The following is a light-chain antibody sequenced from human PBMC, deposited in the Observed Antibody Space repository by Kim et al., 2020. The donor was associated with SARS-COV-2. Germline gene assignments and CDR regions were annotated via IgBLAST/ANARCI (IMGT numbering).Light chain of an antibody. V-gene: IGLV2-14*04. Sequence: SITITGPGTASDVGDYNFVSWSQKHPGRAPKFLIYDVTERPSGVSIRFSGSKSGNTASLTISGLQAEDEADYYCASYTSSSTLLVFGTGTKVTVL. CDR3: ASYTSSSTLLV. CDR1: ASDVGDYNF. CDR2: DVT. J-gene: IGLJ1*01.